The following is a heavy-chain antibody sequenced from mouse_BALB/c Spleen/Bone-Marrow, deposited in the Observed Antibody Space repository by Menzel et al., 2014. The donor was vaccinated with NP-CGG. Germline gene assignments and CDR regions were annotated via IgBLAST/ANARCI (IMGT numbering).Heavy chain of an antibody. Sequence: VQLQQSGAELARPGASVKMSCKASGYTFAYYTAHWVKQRPGQGLEWIGYINPSSGYTNYNQKFKDKATLTTDKSSSTAYMQLSSLTSEDSAVYYCAREVYGSWFAYWGQGTLVTISA. CDR3: AREVYGSWFAY. D-gene: IGHD2-2*01. V-gene: IGHV1-4*01. CDR2: INPSSGYT. J-gene: IGHJ3*01. CDR1: GYTFAYYT.